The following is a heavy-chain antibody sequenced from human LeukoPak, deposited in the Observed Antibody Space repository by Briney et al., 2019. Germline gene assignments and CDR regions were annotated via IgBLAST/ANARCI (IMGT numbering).Heavy chain of an antibody. D-gene: IGHD3-22*01. V-gene: IGHV1-69*04. Sequence: ASVNVSCKASGGTFSSYAISWVRQAPGQGLEWMGRIIPTLGIANYAQKFQGRVTITADKSTSTAYMELSSLRSEDTAVYYCARDLYDSSGLSPWFDPWGQGTLVTVSS. CDR2: IIPTLGIA. CDR3: ARDLYDSSGLSPWFDP. J-gene: IGHJ5*02. CDR1: GGTFSSYA.